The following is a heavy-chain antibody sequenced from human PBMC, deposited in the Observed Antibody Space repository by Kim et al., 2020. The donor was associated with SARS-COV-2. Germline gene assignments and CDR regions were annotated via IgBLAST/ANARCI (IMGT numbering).Heavy chain of an antibody. V-gene: IGHV1-69*13. CDR3: ARPLPSDTAMVLRDYGMDV. CDR1: GGTFSSYA. J-gene: IGHJ6*02. CDR2: IIPIFGTA. D-gene: IGHD5-18*01. Sequence: SVKVSCKASGGTFSSYAISWVRQAPGQGLEWMGGIIPIFGTANYAQKFQGRVTITADESTSTAYMELSSLRSEDTAVYYCARPLPSDTAMVLRDYGMDVWGQGTTVTVSS.